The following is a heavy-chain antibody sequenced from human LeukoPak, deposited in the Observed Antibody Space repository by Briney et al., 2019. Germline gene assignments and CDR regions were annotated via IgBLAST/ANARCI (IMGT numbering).Heavy chain of an antibody. V-gene: IGHV3-30*01. CDR1: GLTFSSYA. Sequence: GGSLRLSCAASGLTFSSYAMHWVRQAPGKGLEWVAVISYDGSNKYYADSVKGRFTISGDKSKNTLYLQMNSLRPEDTAFYYCARGPGPIAGAKNPFDIWGQGTMATVSS. CDR2: ISYDGSNK. J-gene: IGHJ3*02. D-gene: IGHD1-26*01. CDR3: ARGPGPIAGAKNPFDI.